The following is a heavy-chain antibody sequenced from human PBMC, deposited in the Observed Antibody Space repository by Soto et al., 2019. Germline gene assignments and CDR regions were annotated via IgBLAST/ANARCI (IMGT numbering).Heavy chain of an antibody. V-gene: IGHV3-9*01. J-gene: IGHJ3*02. CDR1: GFTFDDYA. CDR3: AKDIFYGSGSYDAFDI. D-gene: IGHD3-10*01. CDR2: ISWNSGSI. Sequence: EVQLVESGGGLVQPGRSLRLSCAASGFTFDDYAMHWVRQAPGKGLEWVSGISWNSGSIGYADSVKGRFTISRDNAKNSLYLQMNSLRAEDTALYYCAKDIFYGSGSYDAFDIWGQGTMVTVSS.